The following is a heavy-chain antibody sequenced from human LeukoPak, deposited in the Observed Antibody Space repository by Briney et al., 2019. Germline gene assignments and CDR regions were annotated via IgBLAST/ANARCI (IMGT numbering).Heavy chain of an antibody. D-gene: IGHD3-10*01. V-gene: IGHV3-7*03. Sequence: PRGSLRLSCAASGFTFSNYWMSWVRQAPGKGLEWVANIKEDGSEKNYVDSVKGRFTISRDNAENSLYLQMNSLRAEDTAVYYCAKGGHLWSGESKFDYWGQGTLVTVSS. CDR2: IKEDGSEK. CDR1: GFTFSNYW. CDR3: AKGGHLWSGESKFDY. J-gene: IGHJ4*02.